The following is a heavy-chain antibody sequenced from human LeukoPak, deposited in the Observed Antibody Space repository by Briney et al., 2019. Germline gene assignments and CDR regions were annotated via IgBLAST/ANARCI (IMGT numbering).Heavy chain of an antibody. CDR3: ASSGWSLIYFQH. V-gene: IGHV4-59*01. J-gene: IGHJ1*01. CDR1: GGSISSYY. CDR2: IYYSGST. D-gene: IGHD6-19*01. Sequence: ASETLSLTCTVSGGSISSYYWSWIRQPPGKGLEWIGYIYYSGSTNYNPSLKSRVTISVDTSKNQFSLKLSSVTAADTAVYCCASSGWSLIYFQHWGQGTLVTVSS.